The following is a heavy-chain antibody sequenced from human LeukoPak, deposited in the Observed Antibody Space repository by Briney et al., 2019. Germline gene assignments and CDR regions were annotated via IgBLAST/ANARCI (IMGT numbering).Heavy chain of an antibody. Sequence: GGSLRLSCVASGFTFSSYAMSWVRQAPGKGLEWVSAISGSGGSTYYADSVKGRFTISRDNSKNTLYLQMNSLRAEDTAVYYCAKFSSRPYYYMDVWGKGTTVTVSS. CDR2: ISGSGGST. CDR1: GFTFSSYA. V-gene: IGHV3-23*01. D-gene: IGHD2-2*01. CDR3: AKFSSRPYYYMDV. J-gene: IGHJ6*03.